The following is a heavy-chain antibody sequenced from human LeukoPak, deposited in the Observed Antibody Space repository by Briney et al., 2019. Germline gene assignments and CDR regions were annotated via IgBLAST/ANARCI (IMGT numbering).Heavy chain of an antibody. D-gene: IGHD2-15*01. CDR1: GGSISSYY. CDR2: IYYSGST. Sequence: SETLSLTCTVSGGSISSYYWSWIRQPPGKGLEWIGYIYYSGSTYYNPSLKSRVTISVDTSKNQISLKLSSVTAADTAVYYCARDSPVGYCSGGSCYSGYYWGQGTLVTVSS. V-gene: IGHV4-59*12. J-gene: IGHJ4*02. CDR3: ARDSPVGYCSGGSCYSGYY.